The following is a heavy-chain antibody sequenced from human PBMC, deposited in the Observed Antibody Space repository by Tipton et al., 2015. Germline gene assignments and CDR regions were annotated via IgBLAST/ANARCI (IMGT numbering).Heavy chain of an antibody. CDR3: ARDHIWAFDI. J-gene: IGHJ3*02. V-gene: IGHV3-48*03. CDR1: GFTFSSYE. D-gene: IGHD2-21*01. Sequence: SLRLSCAASGFTFSSYEMNWVRQAPGKGLEWVSYILTTSDTIHYADSVKGRFTISRDNGKNSLYLQMNSLRDEDTAVYYCARDHIWAFDIWGQGTMVTVSS. CDR2: ILTTSDTI.